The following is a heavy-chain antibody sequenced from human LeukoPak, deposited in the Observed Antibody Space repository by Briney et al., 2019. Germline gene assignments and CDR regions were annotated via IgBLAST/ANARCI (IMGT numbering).Heavy chain of an antibody. J-gene: IGHJ5*02. D-gene: IGHD1-26*01. Sequence: GASVKVSCKASGYTFTNYGIIWVRQAPGQGLEWMGWINPNSGGTNYAQKFQGRVTMTRDTSISTAYMELRTLRSDDTAVYYCARDMKRSRARWENLGFDPWGQGTLVTVSS. CDR2: INPNSGGT. CDR1: GYTFTNYG. V-gene: IGHV1-2*02. CDR3: ARDMKRSRARWENLGFDP.